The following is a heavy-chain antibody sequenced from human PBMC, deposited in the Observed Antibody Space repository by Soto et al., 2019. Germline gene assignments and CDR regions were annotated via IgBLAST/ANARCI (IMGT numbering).Heavy chain of an antibody. J-gene: IGHJ6*02. D-gene: IGHD2-21*02. Sequence: QVQLQESGPGLVKPSQTLSLTCTVSGGSISSGDYYWSWIRQPPGKGLEWIGYIYYSGSTYYNPSLKSRVTISVETSKNQCSLKLSSVTAADTAVYYCARDHLNCGGDCSTYYYYYYGMDVWGQGTTVTVSS. V-gene: IGHV4-30-4*01. CDR1: GGSISSGDYY. CDR3: ARDHLNCGGDCSTYYYYYYGMDV. CDR2: IYYSGST.